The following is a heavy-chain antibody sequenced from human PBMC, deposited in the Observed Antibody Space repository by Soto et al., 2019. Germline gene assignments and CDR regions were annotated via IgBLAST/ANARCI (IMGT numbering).Heavy chain of an antibody. Sequence: EAQLVEAGGGLVQPGRSLRLSCVASGFTFDDYAIHWVRQAPGKGLEWVSGISWNGAATGYADSVKGRFTISRDNAKNPLYLQMSSLRTEDTAIYYCANLPLYGSGCDCWGQGTLVTVSS. CDR3: ANLPLYGSGCDC. D-gene: IGHD3-10*01. J-gene: IGHJ4*02. V-gene: IGHV3-9*01. CDR1: GFTFDDYA. CDR2: ISWNGAAT.